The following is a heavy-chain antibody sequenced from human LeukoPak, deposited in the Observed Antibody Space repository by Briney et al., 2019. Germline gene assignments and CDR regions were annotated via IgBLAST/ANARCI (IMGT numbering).Heavy chain of an antibody. J-gene: IGHJ2*01. CDR3: ARVRGYGDYRIWYFDL. V-gene: IGHV4-4*02. Sequence: PSGTLSLTCAVSGGSISSSNWWSWVRQPPGKGLEWIGEIYHSGSTNYNPSLKSRVTISVDKSKNQFSLKLSSMTAADTAVYYCARVRGYGDYRIWYFDLWGRGTLVTVSS. D-gene: IGHD4-17*01. CDR2: IYHSGST. CDR1: GGSISSSNW.